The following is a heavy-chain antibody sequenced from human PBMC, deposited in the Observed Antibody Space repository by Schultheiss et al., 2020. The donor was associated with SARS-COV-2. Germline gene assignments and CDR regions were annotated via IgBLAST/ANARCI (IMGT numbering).Heavy chain of an antibody. CDR1: GFTFTNYA. D-gene: IGHD3-3*01. J-gene: IGHJ3*02. CDR3: AKNTVQIFGVVDAFDI. CDR2: ISCSRGST. V-gene: IGHV3-23*01. Sequence: GGSLRLSCAASGFTFTNYAMTCVRQAPGKGLEWALVISCSRGSTYYADSVRGRFSISRDNSKNTLYLQMNSLRAEDTAVYYCAKNTVQIFGVVDAFDIWGQGTMVTVSS.